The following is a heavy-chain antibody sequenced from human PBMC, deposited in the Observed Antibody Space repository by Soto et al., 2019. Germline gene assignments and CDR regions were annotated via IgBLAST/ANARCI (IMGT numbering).Heavy chain of an antibody. V-gene: IGHV3-15*07. D-gene: IGHD6-13*01. J-gene: IGHJ6*02. CDR2: IKTITERVTT. CDR3: TTQQLIPPYYYYGWDV. CDR1: GFTFSRTW. Sequence: EVQLVESGGGWVKPGGSLRLSCAASGFTFSRTWMNWVRQAPGKGLAWVGHIKTITERVTTNYAAPAKGRFTISRDDSQSTLYLQIDSLKTEDTAVYYCTTQQLIPPYYYYGWDVWGQGTTVTVAS.